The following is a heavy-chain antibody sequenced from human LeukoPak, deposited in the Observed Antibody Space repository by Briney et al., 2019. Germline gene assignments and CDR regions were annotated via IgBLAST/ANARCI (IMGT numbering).Heavy chain of an antibody. V-gene: IGHV3-20*04. CDR1: GFTFDDYG. Sequence: PGGSLRLSCAASGFTFDDYGMSWVRQAPGKGLEWVSGVNWNGSSTSYADSVKGRFTISRDNAKNSLYLQMNSLRAEDTALYYCARDPTVTTSFDYWGQGTLVTVSS. CDR2: VNWNGSST. D-gene: IGHD4-17*01. J-gene: IGHJ4*02. CDR3: ARDPTVTTSFDY.